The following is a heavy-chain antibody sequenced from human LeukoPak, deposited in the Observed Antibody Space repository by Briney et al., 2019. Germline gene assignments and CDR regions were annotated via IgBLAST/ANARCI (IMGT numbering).Heavy chain of an antibody. V-gene: IGHV4-59*01. J-gene: IGHJ4*02. D-gene: IGHD6-13*01. CDR2: ISYSGST. CDR3: ARLRSTAIES. Sequence: NPSETLSLTCTVSGGSISNYYWSWIRQPPGKGLEWLGYISYSGSTNYNPSLKSRVTISADTSKNQFSLKVSSVTAADTAVYYCARLRSTAIESWGQGTLVTVSS. CDR1: GGSISNYY.